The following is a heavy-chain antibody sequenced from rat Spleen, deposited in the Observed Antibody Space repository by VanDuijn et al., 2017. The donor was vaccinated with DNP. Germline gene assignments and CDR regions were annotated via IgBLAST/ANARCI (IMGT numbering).Heavy chain of an antibody. D-gene: IGHD1-11*01. CDR3: ARHPLYGGYMYFDS. CDR2: IRFDGATT. Sequence: EVQLVESGGGLVQPGRSLKLSCAASGFTFSDFYMAWVRQAPTKGLEWVAYIRFDGATTYYGDSVKGRFTISRDNGKNTLYLQMDSLQSEDTATYYCARHPLYGGYMYFDSWGQGVMVTVSS. J-gene: IGHJ2*01. CDR1: GFTFSDFY. V-gene: IGHV5-22*01.